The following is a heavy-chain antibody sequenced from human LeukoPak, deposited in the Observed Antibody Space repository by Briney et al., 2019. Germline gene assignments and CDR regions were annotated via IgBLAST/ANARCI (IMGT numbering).Heavy chain of an antibody. CDR2: ISSSGSTI. Sequence: GGSLRLSCAASGFTFSDYYMSWIRQAPGKGLEWVSYISSSGSTIYYADSVKGRFTISRDNSKNTLYLQMNSLRAEDTAVYYCARTSRYYYDSSGYYYFDYWGQGTLATVSS. CDR1: GFTFSDYY. V-gene: IGHV3-11*04. D-gene: IGHD3-22*01. CDR3: ARTSRYYYDSSGYYYFDY. J-gene: IGHJ4*02.